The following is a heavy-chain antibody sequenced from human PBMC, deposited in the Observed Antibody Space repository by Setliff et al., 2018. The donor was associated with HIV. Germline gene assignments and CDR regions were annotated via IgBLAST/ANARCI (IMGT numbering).Heavy chain of an antibody. J-gene: IGHJ4*02. Sequence: PGGSLRLSCAAFGFTFDDYGMSWVRQAPGKGLEWVSGINWNGGSTGYADSVRGRFTISRDNAKNSLYLQMNSLRAEDTAVYYCARDPGIAAAGKDYFDYWGQGTLVTVSS. CDR2: INWNGGST. CDR1: GFTFDDYG. V-gene: IGHV3-20*04. D-gene: IGHD6-13*01. CDR3: ARDPGIAAAGKDYFDY.